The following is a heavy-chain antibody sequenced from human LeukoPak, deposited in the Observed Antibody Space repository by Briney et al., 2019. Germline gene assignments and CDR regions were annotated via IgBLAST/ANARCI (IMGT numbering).Heavy chain of an antibody. V-gene: IGHV1-69*06. J-gene: IGHJ5*02. CDR3: ARGYVGAANWFDP. CDR1: GGTFSSYA. Sequence: ASVKVSCKASGGTFSSYAISWVRQAPGQGLEWMGGIIPIFGTANYAQKFQGRVTITADKSTSTAYMELSSLRSEDTAVYYCARGYVGAANWFDPWGQGTLVTVSS. CDR2: IIPIFGTA. D-gene: IGHD3-16*01.